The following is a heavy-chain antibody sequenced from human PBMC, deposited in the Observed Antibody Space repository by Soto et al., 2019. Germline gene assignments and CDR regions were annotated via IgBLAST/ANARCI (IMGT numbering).Heavy chain of an antibody. V-gene: IGHV4-61*01. Sequence: SETLSLTCTVSGGSFKSGSYSWSWIRQPPGKGLEWIGYVYHTGRTSYNPSLKSRVSISMDTSKNQFSLKLSSVTAADTAVYYCARDHGGARVDTAMVTGENWFDPWGQGTLVTVSS. J-gene: IGHJ5*02. D-gene: IGHD5-18*01. CDR1: GGSFKSGSYS. CDR2: VYHTGRT. CDR3: ARDHGGARVDTAMVTGENWFDP.